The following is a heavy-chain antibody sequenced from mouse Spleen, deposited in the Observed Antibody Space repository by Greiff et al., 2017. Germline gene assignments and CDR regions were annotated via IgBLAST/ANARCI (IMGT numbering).Heavy chain of an antibody. Sequence: EVQLQQSGPELVKPGASVKMSCKASGYTFTDYNMHWVKQSHGKSLEWIGYINPNNGGTSYNQKFKGKATLTVNKSSSTAYMELRSLTSEDSAVYYCARTEVLYYSNYHYAMDYWGQGTSVTVSS. D-gene: IGHD2-5*01. J-gene: IGHJ4*01. CDR3: ARTEVLYYSNYHYAMDY. CDR2: INPNNGGT. CDR1: GYTFTDYN. V-gene: IGHV1-22*01.